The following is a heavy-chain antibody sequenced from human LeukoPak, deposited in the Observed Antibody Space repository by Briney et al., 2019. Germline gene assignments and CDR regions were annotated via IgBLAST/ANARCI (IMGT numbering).Heavy chain of an antibody. D-gene: IGHD6-13*01. V-gene: IGHV1-2*06. CDR2: INPNSGGT. CDR3: ARDVDSSSWLDI. CDR1: GYTFTGYY. Sequence: GASVKVSCTASGYTFTGYYMHWVRQAPGQGLEWMGRINPNSGGTNYAQKFQGRVTMTRDTSISTAYMEPSRLRSDDTAVYYCARDVDSSSWLDIWGQGTMVTVSS. J-gene: IGHJ3*02.